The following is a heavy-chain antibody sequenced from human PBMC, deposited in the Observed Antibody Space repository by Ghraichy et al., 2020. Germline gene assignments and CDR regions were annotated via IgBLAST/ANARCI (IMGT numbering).Heavy chain of an antibody. CDR1: GFTVSSNY. CDR2: IYSGGST. Sequence: GGSLRLSCAASGFTVSSNYMSWVRQAPGKGLEWVSVIYSGGSTYYADSVKGRFTISRDNSKNTLYLQMNSLRAEDTAVYYCARDSWPGQPFGALWGQGTLVTVSS. V-gene: IGHV3-53*01. J-gene: IGHJ4*02. D-gene: IGHD3-10*01. CDR3: ARDSWPGQPFGAL.